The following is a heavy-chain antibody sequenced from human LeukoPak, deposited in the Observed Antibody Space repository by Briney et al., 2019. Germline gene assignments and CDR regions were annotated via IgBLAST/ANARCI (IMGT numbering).Heavy chain of an antibody. D-gene: IGHD5-24*01. V-gene: IGHV1-24*01. Sequence: ASVKVSCKVSGYTLTELSMHWVRQAPGKGLEWMGGFDPEDGETIYAQKFQGRVTMTEDTSTDTAYMELSSLRSEDTAVYYCATDKPGDGYNSGWLDPWGQGTLVTVSS. J-gene: IGHJ5*02. CDR2: FDPEDGET. CDR3: ATDKPGDGYNSGWLDP. CDR1: GYTLTELS.